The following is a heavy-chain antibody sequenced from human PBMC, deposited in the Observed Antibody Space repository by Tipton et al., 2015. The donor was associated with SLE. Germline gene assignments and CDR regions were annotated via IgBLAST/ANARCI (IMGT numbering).Heavy chain of an antibody. CDR2: INHSGST. CDR3: ASPPLNYDDSDWYFDL. Sequence: TLSLTCTVSGGSISSGGYYWSWIRQHPGKGLEWIGEINHSGSTNYNPSLKSRVTRSVDTSKSQFSLKLSSVTAADTAVYYCASPPLNYDDSDWYFDLWGRGTLVTVSS. D-gene: IGHD3-22*01. CDR1: GGSISSGGYY. V-gene: IGHV4-31*03. J-gene: IGHJ2*01.